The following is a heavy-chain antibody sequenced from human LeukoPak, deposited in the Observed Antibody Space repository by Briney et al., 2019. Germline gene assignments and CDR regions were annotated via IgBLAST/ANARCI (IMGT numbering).Heavy chain of an antibody. V-gene: IGHV1-69*13. CDR3: ARDRVVGATGEFLGFDY. Sequence: SVKVSCKASGGTFSSYAISWVRQAPGQGLEWMGGIIPIFGTANYAQKFQGRVTITADESTSTAYMELSSLRSEDTAVHYCARDRVVGATGEFLGFDYWGQGTLVTVSS. D-gene: IGHD1-26*01. CDR2: IIPIFGTA. CDR1: GGTFSSYA. J-gene: IGHJ4*02.